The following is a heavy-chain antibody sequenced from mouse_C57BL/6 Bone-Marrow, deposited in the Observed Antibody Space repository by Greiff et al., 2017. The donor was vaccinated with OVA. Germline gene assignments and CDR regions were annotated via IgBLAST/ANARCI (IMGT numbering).Heavy chain of an antibody. CDR2: IWWDDDK. CDR3: ARIYNYGNYEEGYYAMDY. D-gene: IGHD2-1*01. Sequence: QVTLKESGPGILQPSQTLSLTCSFSGFSLSTFGMGVGWIRQPSGKGLEWLAHIWWDDDKYYNPALKSRLTISKDTSKNQVFLKIANVDTADTATYYCARIYNYGNYEEGYYAMDYWGQGTSVTVSS. J-gene: IGHJ4*01. V-gene: IGHV8-8*01. CDR1: GFSLSTFGMG.